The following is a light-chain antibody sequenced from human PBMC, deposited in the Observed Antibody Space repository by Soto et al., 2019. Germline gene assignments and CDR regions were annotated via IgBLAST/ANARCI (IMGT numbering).Light chain of an antibody. CDR2: DNN. V-gene: IGLV1-51*01. CDR3: GTWDSSLSASVV. CDR1: SSNIGNNY. J-gene: IGLJ2*01. Sequence: QSVLTQPPSVSAAPGQKVTISCSGSSSNIGNNYVSWYQQLPGTAPKLLIYDNNKRPSGIPDRFSGSKSGTSATLGITGLQTGDEADYYCGTWDSSLSASVVFGGGTKLIVL.